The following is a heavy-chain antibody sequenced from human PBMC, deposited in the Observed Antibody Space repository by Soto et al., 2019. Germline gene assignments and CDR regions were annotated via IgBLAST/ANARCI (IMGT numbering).Heavy chain of an antibody. CDR1: GYSITSVHY. CDR2: IHHSGST. J-gene: IGHJ6*02. Sequence: SETLSLTCDVSGYSITSVHYWGWIRQPPGKGLEWIGIIHHSGSTYYSPSLKSRVTMSIDTSRNRFSLKVTSVTAADTAVYYCARRIEMTTMKTGMDVWGQGTTVTVSS. CDR3: ARRIEMTTMKTGMDV. V-gene: IGHV4-38-2*01.